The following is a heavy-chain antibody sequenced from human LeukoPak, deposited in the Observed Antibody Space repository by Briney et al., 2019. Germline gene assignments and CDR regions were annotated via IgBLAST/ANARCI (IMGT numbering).Heavy chain of an antibody. J-gene: IGHJ5*02. Sequence: PGGSLRLSCAASGFTFSGSAMHWVRQASGKGLEWVGRIRSKANSCATAYAASVKGRFTISRDDSKNTAYLQMNSLKTEDTAVYYCTPWGSGSYLNWFDPWGQGTLVTVSS. CDR3: TPWGSGSYLNWFDP. CDR2: IRSKANSCAT. CDR1: GFTFSGSA. D-gene: IGHD3-10*01. V-gene: IGHV3-73*01.